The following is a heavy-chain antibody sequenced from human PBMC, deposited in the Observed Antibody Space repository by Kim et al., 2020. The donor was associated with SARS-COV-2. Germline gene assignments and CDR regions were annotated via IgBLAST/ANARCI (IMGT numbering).Heavy chain of an antibody. J-gene: IGHJ4*02. V-gene: IGHV3-15*01. Sequence: GGSLRLSCATSGFTFSNAWMTWVRQAPGKGLEWVGRIKSKTDGGTTDYAAPVRGRFTISRDDSESPQYLQMNSLKAEDTAVYYCTLRDYWGQGTLVTVSS. CDR1: GFTFSNAW. CDR2: IKSKTDGGTT. CDR3: TLRDY.